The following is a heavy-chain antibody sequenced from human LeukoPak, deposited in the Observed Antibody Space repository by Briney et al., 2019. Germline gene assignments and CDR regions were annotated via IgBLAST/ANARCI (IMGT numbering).Heavy chain of an antibody. CDR3: ARGALDDADSGYYYYGLDV. Sequence: PGGSLRLSCAASGFTFDSYSMNWVRQATGKGLEWVSAIGIAGDPYYPVSVKGRFTISRANAKNSLYLQMNSLLAGDTAVYYCARGALDDADSGYYYYGLDVWGQGTTVTVSS. CDR2: IGIAGDP. J-gene: IGHJ6*02. CDR1: GFTFDSYS. D-gene: IGHD4-17*01. V-gene: IGHV3-13*05.